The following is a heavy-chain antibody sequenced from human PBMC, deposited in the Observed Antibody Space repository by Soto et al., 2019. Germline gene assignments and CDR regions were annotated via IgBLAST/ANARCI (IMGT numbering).Heavy chain of an antibody. CDR2: IKSKTDGGTT. CDR3: ASHTGVEMYYFDF. D-gene: IGHD5-18*01. CDR1: GFTFTSAS. V-gene: IGHV3-15*07. J-gene: IGHJ4*02. Sequence: GGSLRLSCAASGFTFTSASMNWVRQAPGKGLEWVGRIKSKTDGGTTDYAAPVKGRFTISRDDSESTLYLQIDSLKVEDTAVYYCASHTGVEMYYFDFWGQGTLVTVSS.